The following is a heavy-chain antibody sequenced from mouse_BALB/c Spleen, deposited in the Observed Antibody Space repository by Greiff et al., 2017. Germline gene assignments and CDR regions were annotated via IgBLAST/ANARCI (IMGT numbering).Heavy chain of an antibody. D-gene: IGHD1-1*01. Sequence: EVKLMESGPGLVKPSQSLSLTCSVTGYSITSGYSWNWIRQFPGNKLEWMGYISYDGSNNYNPSLKNRISITRDTSKNQFFLKLNSVTTEDTATYYCARDHTVAHWYFDVWGAGTTVTVSS. CDR1: GYSITSGYS. J-gene: IGHJ1*01. CDR2: ISYDGSN. CDR3: ARDHTVAHWYFDV. V-gene: IGHV3-6*02.